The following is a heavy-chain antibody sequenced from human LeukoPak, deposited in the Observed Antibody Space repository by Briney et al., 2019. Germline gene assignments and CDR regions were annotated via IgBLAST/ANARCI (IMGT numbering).Heavy chain of an antibody. V-gene: IGHV3-7*01. CDR1: GFIFRNYW. J-gene: IGHJ4*02. D-gene: IGHD4-17*01. CDR2: IKEDGTEQ. CDR3: AMRIGAVTTTFDY. Sequence: PGGSLRLSCSAPGFIFRNYWMSWVRQAPGRGLEWVANIKEDGTEQHYVDSVKGRFTISRDNAKNLLFLQMNSLRADDTALYYCAMRIGAVTTTFDYWGQGTRVTVSS.